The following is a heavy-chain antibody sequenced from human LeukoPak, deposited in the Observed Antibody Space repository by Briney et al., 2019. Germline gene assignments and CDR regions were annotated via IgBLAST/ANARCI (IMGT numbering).Heavy chain of an antibody. J-gene: IGHJ4*02. V-gene: IGHV1-18*01. CDR3: ATGYCSSTNCRIDY. Sequence: GASVKVSCKASGYTFTSYGISWVRQAPGQGLEWMGWIRVYNGDTNYAQRLQGRVTMTTDTSTSTAYMELRSLRSDDTAVYYCATGYCSSTNCRIDYRGQGTLVSVSS. CDR1: GYTFTSYG. CDR2: IRVYNGDT. D-gene: IGHD2-2*03.